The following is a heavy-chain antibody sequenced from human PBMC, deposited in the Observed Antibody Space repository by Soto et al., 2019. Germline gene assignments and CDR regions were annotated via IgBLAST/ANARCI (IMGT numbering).Heavy chain of an antibody. CDR2: IYYSGST. CDR1: GGSISSSSYY. D-gene: IGHD5-12*01. CDR3: GGDPYSGYDYYFDY. Sequence: TLSLTCTVSGGSISSSSYYWGWIRQPPGKGLEWIGSIYYSGSTYYNPSLKSRVTISVDTSKNQFSLKLSSVTAADTAVYYCGGDPYSGYDYYFDYWGQGTLVTVSS. J-gene: IGHJ4*02. V-gene: IGHV4-39*01.